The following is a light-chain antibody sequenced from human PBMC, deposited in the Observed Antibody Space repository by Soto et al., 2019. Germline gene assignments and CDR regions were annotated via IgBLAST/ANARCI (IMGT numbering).Light chain of an antibody. Sequence: DIQMTQSPSSLSASVGDRVTITCRASQSISSHLNWYQQKPGKAPKLLIYAASSLQSGVPSRFSGSGSGTDFTLTISSLQPEDFATYYCQQGYSTPPTFGQGTKVDIK. V-gene: IGKV1-39*01. CDR1: QSISSH. CDR2: AAS. J-gene: IGKJ1*01. CDR3: QQGYSTPPT.